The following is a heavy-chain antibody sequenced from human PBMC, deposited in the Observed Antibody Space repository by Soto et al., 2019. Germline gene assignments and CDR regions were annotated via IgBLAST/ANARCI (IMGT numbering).Heavy chain of an antibody. CDR1: GFSLSTSGVG. D-gene: IGHD6-6*01. CDR2: IYWDDDK. J-gene: IGHJ5*02. V-gene: IGHV2-5*02. CDR3: AHRPVKQIKILYWFDP. Sequence: QITLKESGLTLVKPTQTLTLTCTFSGFSLSTSGVGVGWIRQPPGKALEWLALIYWDDDKRYSPSLKSRLTITKDTSKNQVVLTMTNIDPVDTATYYCAHRPVKQIKILYWFDPWGQGTLVTVSS.